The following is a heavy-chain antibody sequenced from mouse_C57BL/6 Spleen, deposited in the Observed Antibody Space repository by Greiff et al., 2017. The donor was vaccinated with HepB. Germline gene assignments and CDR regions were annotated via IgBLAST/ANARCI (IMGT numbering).Heavy chain of an antibody. CDR2: FLPVSGST. J-gene: IGHJ2*01. V-gene: IGHV1-9*01. CDR1: GFTFPAYC. Sequence: QFQLPPSGAALLLPLASVPLSFTATGFTFPAYCILFLMPVPGHGLEWICEFLPVSGSTNYNEKFKGKATFTADTSSNTAYMQLSSLTTEDSAIYYCARYYYGSSSFDYWGQGTTLTVSS. CDR3: ARYYYGSSSFDY. D-gene: IGHD1-1*01.